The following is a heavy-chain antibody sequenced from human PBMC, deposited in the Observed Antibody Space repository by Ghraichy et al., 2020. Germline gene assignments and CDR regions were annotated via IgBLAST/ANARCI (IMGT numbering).Heavy chain of an antibody. Sequence: SCAVSGFTFSDYTMNWVRQAPGKGLEWVSSISSSSINIYYAESMKGRFTISRDNAKNSLYLQMNSLRAEDTAVYYCARDPRYSSGWFYFDYWGQGTLVTVS. CDR3: ARDPRYSSGWFYFDY. V-gene: IGHV3-21*01. D-gene: IGHD6-19*01. CDR2: ISSSSINI. J-gene: IGHJ4*02. CDR1: GFTFSDYT.